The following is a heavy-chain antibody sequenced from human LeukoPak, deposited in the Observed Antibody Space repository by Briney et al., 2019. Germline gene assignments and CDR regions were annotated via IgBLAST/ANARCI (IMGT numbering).Heavy chain of an antibody. J-gene: IGHJ6*02. CDR2: ISYNSGNM. Sequence: GGSLRLSCVISGFNLDDYAMHWVRQAPGKGLEWVSGISYNSGNMGYADSVKGRFTISRDNTRNSVYLQMDSLRAEDTALYSCAKGQFGDYVGPPGILYYYAMDVWGQGTTVTVSS. CDR1: GFNLDDYA. CDR3: AKGQFGDYVGPPGILYYYAMDV. V-gene: IGHV3-9*01. D-gene: IGHD2-21*02.